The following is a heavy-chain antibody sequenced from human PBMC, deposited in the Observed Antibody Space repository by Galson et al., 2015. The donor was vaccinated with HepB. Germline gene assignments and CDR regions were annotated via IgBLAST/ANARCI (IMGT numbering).Heavy chain of an antibody. D-gene: IGHD3-3*01. CDR1: GGSISSYY. CDR3: ARYFWSDSHYYGMDV. Sequence: SETLSLTCIVSGGSISSYYWSWIRQPPGKGLEWIGYISYSGGTNYNPSLKSRVTISVDTSRSQFSLKLSSVTAADTAVYYCARYFWSDSHYYGMDVWGQGTTVTVSS. CDR2: ISYSGGT. V-gene: IGHV4-59*01. J-gene: IGHJ6*02.